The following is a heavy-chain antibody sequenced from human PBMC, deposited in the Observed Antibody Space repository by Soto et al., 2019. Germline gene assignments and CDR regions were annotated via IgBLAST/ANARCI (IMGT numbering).Heavy chain of an antibody. Sequence: QVQLQQWAAGLLKPSETLSLTCAVYGGVFSGYYWSWIRQPPGKGLEKSGEINHSRSTNYNPSPKGRGTIAVDTSKHQFSLKLSSVTAADKDVYYCARGREEDYDYWCQGTLVTVSS. V-gene: IGHV4-34*01. J-gene: IGHJ4*02. CDR1: GGVFSGYY. CDR3: ARGREEDYDY. D-gene: IGHD1-26*01. CDR2: INHSRST.